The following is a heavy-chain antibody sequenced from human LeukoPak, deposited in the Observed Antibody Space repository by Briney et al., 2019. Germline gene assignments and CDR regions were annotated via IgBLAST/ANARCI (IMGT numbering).Heavy chain of an antibody. J-gene: IGHJ4*02. D-gene: IGHD6-19*01. CDR3: AREGGPYSSGWAAFDY. Sequence: ASVKVSCKASGGTFSSYAISWVRQAPGQGLEWMGGIIPIFGTANYAQKFQGRVTITADKSTSTAYMELSSLRSEDTAVYYCAREGGPYSSGWAAFDYWGQGTLVTVSS. CDR2: IIPIFGTA. CDR1: GGTFSSYA. V-gene: IGHV1-69*06.